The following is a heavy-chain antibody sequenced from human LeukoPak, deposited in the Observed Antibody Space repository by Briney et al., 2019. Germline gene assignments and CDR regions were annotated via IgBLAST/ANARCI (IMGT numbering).Heavy chain of an antibody. V-gene: IGHV1-18*01. D-gene: IGHD2-2*01. CDR2: ISAYNGNT. Sequence: ASVTVSCTASGYTFTSYGISWVRQAPGQGLEWMGGISAYNGNTNYAQKLQGKVTMTTDTSTSTAHRELRSLISDDTAVYYCARLMGYCSSTSCKAFDYWGQGTLVTVSS. J-gene: IGHJ4*02. CDR1: GYTFTSYG. CDR3: ARLMGYCSSTSCKAFDY.